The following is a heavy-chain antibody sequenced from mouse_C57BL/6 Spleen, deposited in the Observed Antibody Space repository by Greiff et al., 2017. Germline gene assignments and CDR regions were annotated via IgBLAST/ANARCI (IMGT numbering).Heavy chain of an antibody. CDR2: IHPNSGST. V-gene: IGHV1-64*01. Sequence: VQLQQPGAELVKPGASVKLSCKASGYTFTSYWLHWVKQRPGQGLEWIGMIHPNSGSTNYNEKFKSKATLTVDKSSSTAYMQLSSLTSEDSAVYYCARHYYAYGYDVGWYFDVWGTGTTVTVAS. CDR3: ARHYYAYGYDVGWYFDV. D-gene: IGHD2-2*01. CDR1: GYTFTSYW. J-gene: IGHJ1*03.